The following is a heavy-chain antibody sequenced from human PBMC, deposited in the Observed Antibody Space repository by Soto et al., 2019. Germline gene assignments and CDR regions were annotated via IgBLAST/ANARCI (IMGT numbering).Heavy chain of an antibody. J-gene: IGHJ4*02. D-gene: IGHD2-2*01. CDR1: GYTLTSFR. Sequence: QVQLVQSGPEVEKPGASVKVSCKASGYTLTSFRISWVRQAPGQGLEWMGWISTSNGKTRYGQKFQGRLTMTTDTSRSTAYMELRNLRSDDTAVYYCAREYCRTTGCYGVDYWGQGTLVTVSS. CDR3: AREYCRTTGCYGVDY. CDR2: ISTSNGKT. V-gene: IGHV1-18*04.